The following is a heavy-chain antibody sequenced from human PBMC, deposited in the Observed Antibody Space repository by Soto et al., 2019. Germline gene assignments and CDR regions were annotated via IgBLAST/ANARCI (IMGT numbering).Heavy chain of an antibody. V-gene: IGHV1-69*13. CDR1: GGTFSSYA. CDR2: IIPIFGTA. D-gene: IGHD5-12*01. CDR3: ARRSYNVDIVATAHAAYGMDV. Sequence: VASVKVSCKASGGTFSSYAISWVRQAPGQGLEWMGGIIPIFGTANYAQKFQGRVTITADESTSTAYMELSSLRSEDTAVYYCARRSYNVDIVATAHAAYGMDVWGQGTTVTVSS. J-gene: IGHJ6*02.